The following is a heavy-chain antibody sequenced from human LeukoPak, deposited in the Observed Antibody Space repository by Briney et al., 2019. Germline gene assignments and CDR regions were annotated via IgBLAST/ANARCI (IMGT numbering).Heavy chain of an antibody. CDR2: IIPIFGTA. Sequence: SVDVSCKASGGTFSSYAISWVRQAPGQGLEWMVRIIPIFGTANYAQKFQGSVTITTDESTSTAYMELSSLRSEDTAVYYCAREGVNIVATFPASTYYYYMDVWGKGTTVTVSS. V-gene: IGHV1-69*05. CDR1: GGTFSSYA. J-gene: IGHJ6*03. CDR3: AREGVNIVATFPASTYYYYMDV. D-gene: IGHD5-12*01.